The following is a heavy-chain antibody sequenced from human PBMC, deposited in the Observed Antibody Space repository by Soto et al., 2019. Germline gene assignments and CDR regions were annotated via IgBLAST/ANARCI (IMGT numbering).Heavy chain of an antibody. CDR3: AREPATAKPEGVDF. J-gene: IGHJ4*02. D-gene: IGHD1-1*01. V-gene: IGHV1-69*13. Sequence: WASVKVSCKASGGTFSSYAISWVRQAPGQGLEWMGGIIPIFGTANYAQKFQGRVTITADESTSTAYMELSRLRSGDTAVYYCAREPATAKPEGVDFWGQGTLVTVSS. CDR1: GGTFSSYA. CDR2: IIPIFGTA.